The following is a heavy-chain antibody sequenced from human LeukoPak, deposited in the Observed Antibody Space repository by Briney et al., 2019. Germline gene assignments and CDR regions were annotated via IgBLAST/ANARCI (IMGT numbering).Heavy chain of an antibody. V-gene: IGHV1-2*02. D-gene: IGHD6-13*01. CDR2: INPNSGDT. Sequence: VASVTVSCKASGYTFTGYYMHWVRQAPGQGLEWMGWINPNSGDTNYAQKFQDRVTMTRDTSISTAYMELSRLRSDDTAVYYCARGVTGIYYYYYMDVWGKGTTVTVSS. J-gene: IGHJ6*03. CDR3: ARGVTGIYYYYYMDV. CDR1: GYTFTGYY.